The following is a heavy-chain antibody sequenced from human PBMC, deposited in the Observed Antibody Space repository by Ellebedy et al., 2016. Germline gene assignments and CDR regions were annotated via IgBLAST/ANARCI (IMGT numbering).Heavy chain of an antibody. CDR3: ATFLEGVSDY. Sequence: GGSLRLXXSASGFTFSSYAMHWVRQAPGKGLEWVATIVYTGTAAYYSDSAKGRFIISRDNAKNSLYLQMNSLRTEDTAFYYCATFLEGVSDYWGQGTLVTVSS. D-gene: IGHD5/OR15-5a*01. J-gene: IGHJ4*02. V-gene: IGHV3-21*04. CDR1: GFTFSSYA. CDR2: IVYTGTAA.